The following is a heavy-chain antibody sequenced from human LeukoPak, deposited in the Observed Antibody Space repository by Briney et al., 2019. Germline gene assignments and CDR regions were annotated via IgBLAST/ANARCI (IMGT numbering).Heavy chain of an antibody. D-gene: IGHD3-10*01. CDR1: GSRFTSYW. CDR3: ARRSVRGVITSPFDY. CDR2: IYPSDSDT. J-gene: IGHJ4*02. Sequence: GESLKISCKGSGSRFTSYWIGWVRQMPGKGLEWMGIIYPSDSDTRYSPSFQGQVTISADKSISTSYLQWSSLKASDTAMYYCARRSVRGVITSPFDYWGQGTLVTVSS. V-gene: IGHV5-51*01.